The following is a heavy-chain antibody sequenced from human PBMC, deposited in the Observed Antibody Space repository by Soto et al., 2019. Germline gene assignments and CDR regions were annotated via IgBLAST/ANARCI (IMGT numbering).Heavy chain of an antibody. J-gene: IGHJ6*02. CDR2: IRSKAYGGTT. CDR3: TSNTAMEYYYYYYGMDV. CDR1: GFTFGDYA. D-gene: IGHD5-18*01. Sequence: NPVGSLRLSCTASGFTFGDYAMSWFRQAPGKGLEWVGFIRSKAYGGTTEYAASVKGRFTISRDDSKSIAYLQMNSLKTEDTAVYYCTSNTAMEYYYYYYGMDVWGQGTTVTVSS. V-gene: IGHV3-49*05.